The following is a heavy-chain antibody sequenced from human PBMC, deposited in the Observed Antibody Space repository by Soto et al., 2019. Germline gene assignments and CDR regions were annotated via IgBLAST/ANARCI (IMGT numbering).Heavy chain of an antibody. CDR1: GYSFTSYW. D-gene: IGHD3-10*01. CDR3: ARLWFGELSFYGMDV. CDR2: IYPGDSDT. J-gene: IGHJ6*02. Sequence: GESLKISCKGSGYSFTSYWIGWVRQMPGKGLEWMGIIYPGDSDTRYSPSFQGQVTISADKSISTAYLQWSSLKASDTAMYYCARLWFGELSFYGMDVWGQGTTATVSS. V-gene: IGHV5-51*01.